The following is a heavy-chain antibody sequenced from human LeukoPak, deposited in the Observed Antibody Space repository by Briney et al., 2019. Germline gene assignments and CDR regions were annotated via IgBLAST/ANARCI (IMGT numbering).Heavy chain of an antibody. CDR3: ARAAASVSRWPVTYYGMDV. J-gene: IGHJ6*02. CDR1: GESVSGNSAA. V-gene: IGHV6-1*01. D-gene: IGHD2-2*01. CDR2: TYYRSKWYN. Sequence: QTLSLTCAMSGESVSGNSAAWNWIRQSPSRGLEWLGRTYYRSKWYNDYAVSVKSLITINPDTSKNQFSLQLNSVTPEDTAVYYCARAAASVSRWPVTYYGMDVWGQGTTVTVSS.